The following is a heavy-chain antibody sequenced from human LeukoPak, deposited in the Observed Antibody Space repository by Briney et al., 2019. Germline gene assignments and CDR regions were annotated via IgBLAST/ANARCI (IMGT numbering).Heavy chain of an antibody. CDR3: ARSNGVVIANLKYYYYYMDV. D-gene: IGHD2-21*01. Sequence: GASVKVSCKASGGTFSSYTISWVRRAPGQGLEWMGRIIPILGIANYAQKLQGRVTITADKSTSTAYMELSSLRSEDTAVYYCARSNGVVIANLKYYYYYMDVWGKGTTVTVSS. CDR1: GGTFSSYT. CDR2: IIPILGIA. J-gene: IGHJ6*03. V-gene: IGHV1-69*02.